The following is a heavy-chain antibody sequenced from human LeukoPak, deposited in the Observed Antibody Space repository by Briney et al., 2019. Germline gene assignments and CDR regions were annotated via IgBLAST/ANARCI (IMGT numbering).Heavy chain of an antibody. V-gene: IGHV3-74*01. CDR1: GFTFSDYW. CDR3: ARGRGPYGWFDP. CDR2: INTDGSIT. D-gene: IGHD3-10*01. Sequence: GGSLRLSCAASGFTFSDYWIHWVRQAPGKGLVWVSRINTDGSITNYADSVKGRFSISRDNAKNTLYLQMNSLRAEDTAVYYCARGRGPYGWFDPWGQGTLVTVSS. J-gene: IGHJ5*02.